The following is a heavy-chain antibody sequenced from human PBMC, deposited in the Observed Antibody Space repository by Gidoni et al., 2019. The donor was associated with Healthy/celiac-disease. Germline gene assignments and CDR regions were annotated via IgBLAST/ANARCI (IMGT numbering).Heavy chain of an antibody. CDR1: GFTFSNAW. Sequence: EVQLVESGGGLVKHGGSLRLSSAASGFTFSNAWLSWVRQAPGKGLEWVGRIKSKTDGAKTDYAATVKGRFTISRDDSKNTLYLQMNSLKTEDTAVYYCTTGILADYWGQGTLVTVSS. J-gene: IGHJ4*02. V-gene: IGHV3-15*01. CDR3: TTGILADY. D-gene: IGHD1-20*01. CDR2: IKSKTDGAKT.